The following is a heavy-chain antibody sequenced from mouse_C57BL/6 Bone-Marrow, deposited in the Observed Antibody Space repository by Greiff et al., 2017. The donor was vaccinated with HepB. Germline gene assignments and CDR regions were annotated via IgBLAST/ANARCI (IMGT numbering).Heavy chain of an antibody. CDR2: IDPSDSYT. D-gene: IGHD3-3*01. CDR3: ALTARDYFDY. J-gene: IGHJ2*01. Sequence: QVQLQQPGAELVRPGTSVKLSCKASGYTFTSYWMHWVKQRPGQGLEWIGVIDPSDSYTNYNQKFKGKATLTVDTSSSTAYMQLSSLTSEDSAVYYCALTARDYFDYWGQGTTLTVSS. CDR1: GYTFTSYW. V-gene: IGHV1-59*01.